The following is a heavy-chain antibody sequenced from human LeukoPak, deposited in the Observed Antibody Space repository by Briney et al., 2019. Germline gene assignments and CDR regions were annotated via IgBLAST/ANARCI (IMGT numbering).Heavy chain of an antibody. V-gene: IGHV3-11*06. J-gene: IGHJ4*02. CDR3: ARVRGSYATDY. CDR1: GFTFSDYY. CDR2: ISSSSSYT. D-gene: IGHD1-26*01. Sequence: GGSLRLSCAASGFTFSDYYMSWIRQAPGKGLEWVAYISSSSSYTKYVDSVKGRFTISRDNAKNSLYLQMNSLRAEDTAVYYCARVRGSYATDYWGQGTLVTVSS.